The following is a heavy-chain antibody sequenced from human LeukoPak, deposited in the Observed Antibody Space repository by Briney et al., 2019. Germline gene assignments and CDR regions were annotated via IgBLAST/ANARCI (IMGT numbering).Heavy chain of an antibody. Sequence: GGSLRLSCAASGFTFSSYAMHWVRQAPGKGLEWVAVISYDGSNKYYADSVKGRFTISRDNAKNSLYLQMNSLRGEDTALYYCVNVETGYWGQGTLVTVSS. J-gene: IGHJ4*02. V-gene: IGHV3-30-3*01. CDR1: GFTFSSYA. CDR2: ISYDGSNK. CDR3: VNVETGY.